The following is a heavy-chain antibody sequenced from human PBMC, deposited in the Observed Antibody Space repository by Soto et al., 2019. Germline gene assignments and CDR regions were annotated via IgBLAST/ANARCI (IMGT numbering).Heavy chain of an antibody. CDR1: GGSINSGDYY. J-gene: IGHJ6*02. CDR3: ARAIVVTIGGMDV. V-gene: IGHV4-30-4*01. D-gene: IGHD5-12*01. CDR2: IYYSGST. Sequence: PSETLSLTCSVSGGSINSGDYYWSWVRQPPGKGLEWIGYIYYSGSTYFNPSLKSRVTISKDMSRNQFSLRLSSVTAADTAVYYCARAIVVTIGGMDVWGQGTTVTVSS.